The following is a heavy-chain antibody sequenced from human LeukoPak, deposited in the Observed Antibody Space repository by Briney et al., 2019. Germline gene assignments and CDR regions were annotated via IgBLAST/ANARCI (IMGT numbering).Heavy chain of an antibody. D-gene: IGHD3-22*01. CDR2: ISSSSSTI. J-gene: IGHJ4*02. CDR3: AKDQDYYDSSYTVFDY. V-gene: IGHV3-48*01. CDR1: GFTFSTYS. Sequence: GGSLRLSCAASGFTFSTYSMNWVRQAPGKGLEWVSYISSSSSTIYYADSVKGRFTISRDNSKNTLYLQMNSLRAEDTAVYYCAKDQDYYDSSYTVFDYWGQGTLVTVSS.